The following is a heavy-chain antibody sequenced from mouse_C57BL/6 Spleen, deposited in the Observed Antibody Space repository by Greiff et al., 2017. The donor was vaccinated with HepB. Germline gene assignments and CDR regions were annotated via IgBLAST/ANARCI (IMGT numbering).Heavy chain of an antibody. CDR3: ARSRDYDWYFDV. V-gene: IGHV1-54*01. CDR1: GYAFTNYL. Sequence: QVQLQQSGAELVRPGTSVKVSCKASGYAFTNYLIEWVKQRPGQGLEWIGVINPGSGGTNYNEKFKGKATLTADKYSSTAYMQLSSLTSEDSAVYFCARSRDYDWYFDVWGTGTTVTVSS. CDR2: INPGSGGT. J-gene: IGHJ1*03. D-gene: IGHD2-4*01.